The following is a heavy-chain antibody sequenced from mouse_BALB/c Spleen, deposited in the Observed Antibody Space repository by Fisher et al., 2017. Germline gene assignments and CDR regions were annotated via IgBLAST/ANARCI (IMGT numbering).Heavy chain of an antibody. Sequence: KFKGKATLTVDKSSSTAYMELLSLTSEDSAVYYCAGSTMITTRYFDVWGAGTTVTVSS. V-gene: IGHV1-26*01. CDR3: AGSTMITTRYFDV. D-gene: IGHD2-4*01. J-gene: IGHJ1*01.